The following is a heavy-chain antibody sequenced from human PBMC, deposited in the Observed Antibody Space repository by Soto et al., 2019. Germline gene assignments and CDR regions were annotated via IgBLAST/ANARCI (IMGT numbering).Heavy chain of an antibody. CDR3: ARGRGDFWSGYKEGYKYYYYGMDV. CDR2: INHSGST. J-gene: IGHJ6*02. CDR1: GGSFSGYY. D-gene: IGHD3-3*01. V-gene: IGHV4-34*01. Sequence: QVQLQQWGAGLLKPSETLSLTCAVYGGSFSGYYWSWIRQPPGKGLEWIGEINHSGSTNYNPSLKSRVTISVDTSKNQFSLKLSSVTAADTAVYYCARGRGDFWSGYKEGYKYYYYGMDVWGQGTTVTVSS.